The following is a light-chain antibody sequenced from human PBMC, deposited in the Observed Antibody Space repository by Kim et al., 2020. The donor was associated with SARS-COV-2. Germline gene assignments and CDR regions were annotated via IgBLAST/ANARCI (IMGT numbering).Light chain of an antibody. V-gene: IGLV1-47*01. CDR3: ATWDDSVSGWV. Sequence: SATPGPMVPISCSDSGSNFVSWYQTGRGTAPKVLIYRNDQRPSGVPYRFSFSKSGTSSSLCITGLRSEDEAYYSCATWDDSVSGWVSGGGTQLIFL. CDR2: RND. J-gene: IGLJ3*02. CDR1: SDSGSNF.